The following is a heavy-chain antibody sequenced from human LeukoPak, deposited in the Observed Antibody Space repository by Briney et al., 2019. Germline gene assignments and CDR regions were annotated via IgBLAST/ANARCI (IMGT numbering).Heavy chain of an antibody. CDR1: GGSFSGYS. Sequence: SETLSLTCAVYGGSFSGYSWTWIRQPPGKGLEWIGDITHTGTTSYNASLTSRLTMSVDTSQNQLSLKLNSVTAADTGVYYCARLYATVIRGSWFDPWGQGTLVTVSS. J-gene: IGHJ5*02. D-gene: IGHD3-10*01. CDR3: ARLYATVIRGSWFDP. CDR2: ITHTGTT. V-gene: IGHV4-34*01.